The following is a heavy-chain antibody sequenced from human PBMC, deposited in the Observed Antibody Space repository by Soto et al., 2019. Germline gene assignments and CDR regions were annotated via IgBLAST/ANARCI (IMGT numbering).Heavy chain of an antibody. Sequence: QVQLVQSGAEVKKPGSSVKVSCKASGGTFSSYAISWVRQAPGQGLEWMGGIIPIFGTANYAQKFQGRVTITADESTSSAYMELSRLRSEDTAVYYCARDRGRIVVVVAATQFDAFDIWGQGTMVTVSS. CDR2: IIPIFGTA. J-gene: IGHJ3*02. CDR3: ARDRGRIVVVVAATQFDAFDI. CDR1: GGTFSSYA. V-gene: IGHV1-69*01. D-gene: IGHD2-15*01.